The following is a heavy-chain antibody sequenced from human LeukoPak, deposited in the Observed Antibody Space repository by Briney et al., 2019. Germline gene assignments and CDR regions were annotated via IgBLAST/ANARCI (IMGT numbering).Heavy chain of an antibody. D-gene: IGHD5-12*01. Sequence: ASVKVSCKASGYTFTSYDINWVRQATGQGLEWMGWINPNSGGTNYAQKFQGRVTMTRDTSISTAYMELSRLRSDDTAVYYCARGGVATILGIDYWGQGTLVTVSS. V-gene: IGHV1-2*02. J-gene: IGHJ4*02. CDR1: GYTFTSYD. CDR2: INPNSGGT. CDR3: ARGGVATILGIDY.